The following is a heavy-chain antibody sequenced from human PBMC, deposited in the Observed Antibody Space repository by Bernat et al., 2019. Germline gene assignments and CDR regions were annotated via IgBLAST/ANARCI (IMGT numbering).Heavy chain of an antibody. J-gene: IGHJ4*02. CDR3: ATGGGQFGLDY. V-gene: IGHV3-15*07. CDR2: LKSKAVGGTT. Sequence: EVQLVESGGGLIKPGGSLRLSCATSGFTFSNAWMNWVRQAPGKGLEWVCRLKSKAVGGTTDYAAPVKGGFTISRDDSKKMVYLEMDSLKAEDTAVYYCATGGGQFGLDYWGQGALVTVSS. D-gene: IGHD3-16*01. CDR1: GFTFSNAW.